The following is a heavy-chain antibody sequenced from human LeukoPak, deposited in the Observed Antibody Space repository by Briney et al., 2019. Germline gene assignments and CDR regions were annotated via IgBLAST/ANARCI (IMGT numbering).Heavy chain of an antibody. CDR3: ARDMGNYDYVWGSYRYDGGRFDP. CDR2: IYTSGST. J-gene: IGHJ5*02. Sequence: SETLSLTCTVSGGSISSSSYYWSWIRQPAGKGLEWIGRIYTSGSTNYNPSLKSRVTMSVDTSKNQFSLKLSSVTAADTAVYYCARDMGNYDYVWGSYRYDGGRFDPWGQGTLVTVSS. D-gene: IGHD3-16*02. CDR1: GGSISSSSYY. V-gene: IGHV4-61*02.